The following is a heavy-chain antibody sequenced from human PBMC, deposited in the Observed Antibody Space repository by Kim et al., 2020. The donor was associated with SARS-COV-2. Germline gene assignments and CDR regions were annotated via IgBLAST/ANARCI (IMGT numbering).Heavy chain of an antibody. CDR2: IYYSGST. Sequence: SETLSLTCTVSGGSISSGGYYWSWIRQHPGKGLEWIGYIYYSGSTYYNPSLKSRVTISVDTSKNQFSLKLSSVTAADTAVYYCARERGRYCSGGSCYSNYGMDVWGQGTTVTVSS. V-gene: IGHV4-31*03. CDR1: GGSISSGGYY. D-gene: IGHD2-15*01. J-gene: IGHJ6*02. CDR3: ARERGRYCSGGSCYSNYGMDV.